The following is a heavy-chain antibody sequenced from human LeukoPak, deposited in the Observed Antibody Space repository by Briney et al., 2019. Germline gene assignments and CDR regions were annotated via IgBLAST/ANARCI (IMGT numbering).Heavy chain of an antibody. V-gene: IGHV6-1*01. Sequence: SQTLSLTCGISGDSVSSKSGGWNWIRQSPSRGLERLGKTYYTPKGYNEYAVSMKSRLTINSDTSKNQLSLHLDSVTPEDTAVYYCAREQLWSGPNRFDSWGQGTLVTVSS. D-gene: IGHD3-10*02. CDR2: TYYTPKGYN. J-gene: IGHJ5*01. CDR1: GDSVSSKSGG. CDR3: AREQLWSGPNRFDS.